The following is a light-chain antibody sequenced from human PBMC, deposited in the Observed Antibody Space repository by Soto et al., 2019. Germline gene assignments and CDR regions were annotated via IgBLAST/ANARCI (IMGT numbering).Light chain of an antibody. V-gene: IGKV3-15*01. J-gene: IGKJ2*01. CDR1: QSVSSN. CDR3: QQYNNWPPGT. Sequence: EIVMTQSPATLSVSPGERATLSCRASQSVSSNLAWYQQKPGQAPRLLIYGASTMATGIPARFSGSGSGTEFTLTISSLQSEDFAAYYCQQYNNWPPGTFGQGTKLEIK. CDR2: GAS.